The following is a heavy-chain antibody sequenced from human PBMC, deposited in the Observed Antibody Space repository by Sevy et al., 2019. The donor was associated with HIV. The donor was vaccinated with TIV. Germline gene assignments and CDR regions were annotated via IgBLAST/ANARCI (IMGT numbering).Heavy chain of an antibody. J-gene: IGHJ4*02. CDR3: ARDLFSGSYYENY. CDR1: GFTLSNYW. CDR2: IIQDGSDK. D-gene: IGHD1-26*01. Sequence: GGSLRLSCAASGFTLSNYWMSWVRQAPGKGLEWVANIIQDGSDKYYVDSVKGRFTISRDNAKNPLYLQMNSLRVEDMAVYYCARDLFSGSYYENYWGQGTLVTVSS. V-gene: IGHV3-7*01.